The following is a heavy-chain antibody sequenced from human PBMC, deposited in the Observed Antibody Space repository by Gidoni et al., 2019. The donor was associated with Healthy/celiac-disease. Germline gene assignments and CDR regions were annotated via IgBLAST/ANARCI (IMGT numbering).Heavy chain of an antibody. CDR3: ARVRGTYYYYYGMDV. Sequence: QVQLQQCGAGLLKPSETLSLTCAVYGGSFSGYYWSWIRQPPGKGLEWIGEINHSGSTNYNPSLKSRVTISVDTSKNQFSLKLSSVTAADTAVYYCARVRGTYYYYYGMDVWGKGTTVTVSS. CDR1: GGSFSGYY. V-gene: IGHV4-34*01. CDR2: INHSGST. J-gene: IGHJ6*04. D-gene: IGHD1-1*01.